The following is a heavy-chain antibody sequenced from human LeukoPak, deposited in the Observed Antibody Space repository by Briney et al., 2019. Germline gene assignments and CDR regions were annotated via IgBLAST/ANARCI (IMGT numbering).Heavy chain of an antibody. CDR1: GFTFSSYS. Sequence: QSGGSLRLSCAASGFTFSSYSMNWVRQAPGKGLEWVSYISSSSSTIYYADSVKGRFTISRDNAKNSLYLQMNSLRAEDTAVYYCARDRRRYSGSYYLGYWGQGTLVTVSS. CDR3: ARDRRRYSGSYYLGY. CDR2: ISSSSSTI. D-gene: IGHD1-26*01. J-gene: IGHJ4*02. V-gene: IGHV3-48*04.